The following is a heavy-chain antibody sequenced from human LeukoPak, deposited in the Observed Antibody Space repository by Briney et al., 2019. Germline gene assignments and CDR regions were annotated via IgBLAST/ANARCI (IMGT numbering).Heavy chain of an antibody. D-gene: IGHD2-2*01. CDR1: GFTFSSYW. J-gene: IGHJ3*02. CDR3: ARRDIVVVPAAMSEGAFDI. V-gene: IGHV3-7*05. CDR2: IKQDGSEK. Sequence: PGGSLRLSCAASGFTFSSYWMSWVRQAPGKGREWVANIKQDGSEKYYVDSVKGRFTISRDNAKNSLYLQMNSLRAEDTAVYYCARRDIVVVPAAMSEGAFDIWGQGTMVTVSS.